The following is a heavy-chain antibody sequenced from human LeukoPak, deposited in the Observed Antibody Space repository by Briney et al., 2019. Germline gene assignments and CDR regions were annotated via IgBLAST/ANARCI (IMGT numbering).Heavy chain of an antibody. CDR3: ARWGAAGGYSYGFFDY. CDR2: IYSGGST. Sequence: GGSLRLSCAASGFTVSSNYMSWVRQAPGKGLEWVSVIYSGGSTYYADSVKGRFTISRDNSKNTLYLQMNSLRAEDTAVYYCARWGAAGGYSYGFFDYWGQGTLVTVSS. V-gene: IGHV3-66*01. CDR1: GFTVSSNY. D-gene: IGHD5-18*01. J-gene: IGHJ4*02.